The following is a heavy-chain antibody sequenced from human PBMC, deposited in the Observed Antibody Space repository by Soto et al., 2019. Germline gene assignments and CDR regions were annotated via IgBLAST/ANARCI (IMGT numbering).Heavy chain of an antibody. V-gene: IGHV1-8*01. CDR2: MNPNSGNT. CDR1: GYTFTSYD. J-gene: IGHJ4*02. CDR3: SIGITGTTLDFDY. D-gene: IGHD1-7*01. Sequence: GASVKVSCKASGYTFTSYDINWVRQATGQGLEWMGWMNPNSGNTGYAQKFQGRVTMTRNTSISTAYMELSSLRSEDTAVYYGSIGITGTTLDFDYWGQGTLVTVS.